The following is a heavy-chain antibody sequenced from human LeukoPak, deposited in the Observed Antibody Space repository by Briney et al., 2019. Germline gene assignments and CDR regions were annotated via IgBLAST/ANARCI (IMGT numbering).Heavy chain of an antibody. CDR1: GFTFSTYW. Sequence: GGSLRLSCVGSGFTFSTYWMNWDRQAPGKGLEWVANIKPDGSEKYYVDSVKGRFTISRDNVNNALYLQMNRLRVEDMAVYYCMPGRGYWGQGTLVTVSS. CDR2: IKPDGSEK. V-gene: IGHV3-7*01. J-gene: IGHJ4*02. CDR3: MPGRGY. D-gene: IGHD2-15*01.